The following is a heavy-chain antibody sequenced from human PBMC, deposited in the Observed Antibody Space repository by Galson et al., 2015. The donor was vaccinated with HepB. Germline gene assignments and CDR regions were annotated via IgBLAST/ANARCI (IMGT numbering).Heavy chain of an antibody. D-gene: IGHD1-26*01. CDR1: GFTFSSYA. Sequence: SLRLSCAASGFTFSSYAMSWVRQAPGKGLEWVSVISGSGGNTYYADSVKGRFTISRDNSKNTLYLQMNSLRAEDTAVYYCAKGGYYDNRPFDYWGQGTLVTVSS. J-gene: IGHJ4*02. V-gene: IGHV3-23*01. CDR2: ISGSGGNT. CDR3: AKGGYYDNRPFDY.